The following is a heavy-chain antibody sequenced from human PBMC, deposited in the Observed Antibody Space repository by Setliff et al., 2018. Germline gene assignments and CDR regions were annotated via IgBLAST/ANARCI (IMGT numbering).Heavy chain of an antibody. CDR3: AISTIFGVVSPTPDAFDI. Sequence: GASVKVSCKASGYTFTSYGISWVRQAPGQGLEWMGWISAYNANTNYAQKLQGRVTMTTDTSTSTAYMELRSLRSDDTAVYYCAISTIFGVVSPTPDAFDIWGQGTMVTVSS. V-gene: IGHV1-18*01. D-gene: IGHD3-3*01. CDR1: GYTFTSYG. CDR2: ISAYNANT. J-gene: IGHJ3*02.